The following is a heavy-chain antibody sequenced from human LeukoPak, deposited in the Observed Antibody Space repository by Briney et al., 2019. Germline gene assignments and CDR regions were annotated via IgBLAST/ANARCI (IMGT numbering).Heavy chain of an antibody. Sequence: SETLSLTCTVSGGSISNYHWSWIRQPPGKALGWIGYIYYRGSTKYNPSLESRVTISVDMSKNQFSLKLNSVTAADTAVYYCVRVQADGHSDIWGQGTMVTVSS. D-gene: IGHD5-24*01. J-gene: IGHJ3*02. V-gene: IGHV4-59*01. CDR2: IYYRGST. CDR1: GGSISNYH. CDR3: VRVQADGHSDI.